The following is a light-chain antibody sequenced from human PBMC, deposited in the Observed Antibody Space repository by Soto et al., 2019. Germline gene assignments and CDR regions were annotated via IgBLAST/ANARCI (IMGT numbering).Light chain of an antibody. CDR2: GAS. CDR3: QQYNNWPYT. CDR1: QSVSSN. J-gene: IGKJ2*01. Sequence: EIVMPQSPATLSVSPGERATLSCRASQSVSSNLAWNQQKPGQAPRLLIYGASTRATGIPARFSGSGSGTEFTLTISSLQSEDFAVYYCQQYNNWPYTFGQWTKLEIK. V-gene: IGKV3-15*01.